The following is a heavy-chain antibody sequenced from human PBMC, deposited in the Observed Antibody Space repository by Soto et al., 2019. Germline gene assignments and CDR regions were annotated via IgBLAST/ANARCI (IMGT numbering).Heavy chain of an antibody. CDR3: ARARGSGSHPLYYFDY. D-gene: IGHD3-10*01. V-gene: IGHV1-3*01. CDR2: INPGNGNT. Sequence: ASVKVSCKASGYTFTSYGMNWVRQAPGRGLEWMGWINPGNGNTKYSQKFQGRVIIERDTSASTAYMELSRLRSDDTALYYCARARGSGSHPLYYFDYWGQGTLVTVSS. CDR1: GYTFTSYG. J-gene: IGHJ4*02.